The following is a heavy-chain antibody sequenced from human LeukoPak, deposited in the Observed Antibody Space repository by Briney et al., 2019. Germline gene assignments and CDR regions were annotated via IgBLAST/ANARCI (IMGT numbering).Heavy chain of an antibody. CDR3: ARDGYSGYDFMAFDI. V-gene: IGHV1-18*01. CDR2: ISAYNGNT. D-gene: IGHD5-12*01. CDR1: GYTFTSSD. J-gene: IGHJ3*02. Sequence: GASVKVSCKASGYTFTSSDLNWVRQATGQGLEWMGWISAYNGNTNYAQKLQGRVTMTTDTSTSTAYMELRSLRSDDTAVYYCARDGYSGYDFMAFDIWGQGTMVTVSS.